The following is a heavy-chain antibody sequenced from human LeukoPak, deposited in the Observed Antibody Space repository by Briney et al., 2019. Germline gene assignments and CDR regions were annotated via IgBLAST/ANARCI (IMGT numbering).Heavy chain of an antibody. J-gene: IGHJ6*02. CDR2: IFYTGNT. Sequence: SETLSLTCTVSGGSISGYYWSWIRQPPGKGLEWIGYIFYTGNTHYNPSLQSRVTFSVDTSKNQFSLKLSSVTAADTAVYFCATVVVVAATNYYYYATDVWGQGTTVTVSS. CDR3: ATVVVVAATNYYYYATDV. V-gene: IGHV4-30-4*08. CDR1: GGSISGYY. D-gene: IGHD2-15*01.